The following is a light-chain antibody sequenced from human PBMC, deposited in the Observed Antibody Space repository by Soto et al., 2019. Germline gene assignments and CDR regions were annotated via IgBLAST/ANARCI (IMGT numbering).Light chain of an antibody. J-gene: IGLJ1*01. V-gene: IGLV2-14*01. Sequence: QSVLTQPASVSGSPGQSITISCTGTSSDVGAYNYVSWYQQYPGKAPKLMIYGVTNRPSGVSNRFSGSKTGNTASLTISGLQAEDEADYYCFSHRRADAHVFASGTKVTV. CDR2: GVT. CDR1: SSDVGAYNY. CDR3: FSHRRADAHV.